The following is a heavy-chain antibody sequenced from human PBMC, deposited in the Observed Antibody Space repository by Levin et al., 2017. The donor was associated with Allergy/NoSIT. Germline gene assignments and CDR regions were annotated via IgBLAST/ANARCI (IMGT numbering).Heavy chain of an antibody. Sequence: GGSLRLSCAASGFTFSSYSMNWVRQAPGKGLEWVSSISSSSSYIYYADSVKGRFTISRDNAKNSLYLQMNSLRAEDTAVYYCANDFWSGYYTGDYWGQGTLVTVSS. D-gene: IGHD3-3*01. V-gene: IGHV3-21*01. CDR3: ANDFWSGYYTGDY. CDR1: GFTFSSYS. CDR2: ISSSSSYI. J-gene: IGHJ4*02.